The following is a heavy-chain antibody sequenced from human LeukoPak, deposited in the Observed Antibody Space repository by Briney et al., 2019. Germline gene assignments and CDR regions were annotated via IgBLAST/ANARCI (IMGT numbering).Heavy chain of an antibody. D-gene: IGHD4-17*01. CDR3: ARTTPGRPTPNWFDP. J-gene: IGHJ5*02. Sequence: SETLSLTCTVSGGSISSYYWSWIRQPPGKGLEWIGYIYYSGSTNYNPSLKSRVTISVDTSKNQFSLKLSSVTAADTAVYYCARTTPGRPTPNWFDPWGQGTLVTVSS. V-gene: IGHV4-59*01. CDR2: IYYSGST. CDR1: GGSISSYY.